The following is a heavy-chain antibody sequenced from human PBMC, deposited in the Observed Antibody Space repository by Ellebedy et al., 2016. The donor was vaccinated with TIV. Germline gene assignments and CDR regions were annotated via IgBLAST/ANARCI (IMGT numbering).Heavy chain of an antibody. CDR3: ARAPVNRYCSGGSCYSRLYYYYYYGMDV. Sequence: AASVKVSCKASGGTFSSYAISWVRQAPGQGLEWMGRIIPILSIANYAQKFQGRVTITADKSTSTAYMELSSLRSEDTAVYYCARAPVNRYCSGGSCYSRLYYYYYYGMDVWGQGTTVTVSS. V-gene: IGHV1-69*04. D-gene: IGHD2-15*01. CDR2: IIPILSIA. J-gene: IGHJ6*02. CDR1: GGTFSSYA.